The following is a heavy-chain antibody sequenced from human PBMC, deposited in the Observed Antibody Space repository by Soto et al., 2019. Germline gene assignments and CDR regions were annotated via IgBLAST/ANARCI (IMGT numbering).Heavy chain of an antibody. J-gene: IGHJ6*02. CDR2: ISYDGSHK. CDR1: GFTFRNYG. Sequence: GGSLRLSCAASGFTFRNYGMHWVRQAPGKGLVWVTVISYDGSHKYYADSVKGRFTNSRDNSKNTVYLEMNSLRDEDTAVYYCAKRRGDHSNYSWGIDVWGQGTTVTVSS. V-gene: IGHV3-30*18. CDR3: AKRRGDHSNYSWGIDV. D-gene: IGHD4-4*01.